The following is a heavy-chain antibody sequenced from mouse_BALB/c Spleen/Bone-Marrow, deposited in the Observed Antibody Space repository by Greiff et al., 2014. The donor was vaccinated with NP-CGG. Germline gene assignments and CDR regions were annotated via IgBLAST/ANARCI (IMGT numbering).Heavy chain of an antibody. D-gene: IGHD1-1*01. CDR2: ISNGGSYT. J-gene: IGHJ1*01. Sequence: EVQLVESGGGLMKPGGSLKLSCAASGFTFSDYYMYWVRQTPEKRLEWVATISNGGSYTYYPDSVKGRFTISRDNAKNNLYPQMSSLKSEDTAMYYCARDSLYYYGSSYGYFDVWGAGTTVTVSS. CDR1: GFTFSDYY. V-gene: IGHV5-4*02. CDR3: ARDSLYYYGSSYGYFDV.